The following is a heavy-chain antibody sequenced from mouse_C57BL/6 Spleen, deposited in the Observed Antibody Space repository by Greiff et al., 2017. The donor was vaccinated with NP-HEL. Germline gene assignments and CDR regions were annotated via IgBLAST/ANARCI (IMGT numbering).Heavy chain of an antibody. D-gene: IGHD2-2*01. Sequence: DVKLVESGGGLVKPGGSLKLSCAASGFTFSSYTMSWVRQTPEKRLEWVATISGGGGNTYYPDSVKGRFTISRDNAKNTLYLQMSSLRSEDTALYYCARHVGYYVDYWGQGTTLTVSS. CDR3: ARHVGYYVDY. CDR1: GFTFSSYT. V-gene: IGHV5-9*01. J-gene: IGHJ2*01. CDR2: ISGGGGNT.